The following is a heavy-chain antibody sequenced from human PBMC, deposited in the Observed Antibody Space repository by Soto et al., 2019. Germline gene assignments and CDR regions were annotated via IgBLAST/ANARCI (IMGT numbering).Heavy chain of an antibody. Sequence: SETLSLTCAVYGGSFSGYYWSWIRQPPWKGLEWIGEINHSGSTNYNPSLKSRVTISVDTSKNQFSLKLSSVTAADTAVYYCATSLRYYSNYKRAMDVWGKGTTVTVSS. V-gene: IGHV4-34*01. D-gene: IGHD4-4*01. CDR3: ATSLRYYSNYKRAMDV. CDR1: GGSFSGYY. CDR2: INHSGST. J-gene: IGHJ6*03.